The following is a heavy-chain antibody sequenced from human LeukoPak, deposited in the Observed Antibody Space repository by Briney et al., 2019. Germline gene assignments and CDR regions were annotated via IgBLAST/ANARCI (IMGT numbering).Heavy chain of an antibody. V-gene: IGHV1-2*02. CDR3: ARVLSGSYSEYFQH. CDR2: INPNSGGT. D-gene: IGHD1-26*01. J-gene: IGHJ1*01. Sequence: APVKVSCKASGYTFTGYYMHWVRQAPGQGLEWMGWINPNSGGTNYAQKFQGRVTMTRDTSISTAYMELSRLRSDDTAVYYCARVLSGSYSEYFQHWGQGTLVTVSS. CDR1: GYTFTGYY.